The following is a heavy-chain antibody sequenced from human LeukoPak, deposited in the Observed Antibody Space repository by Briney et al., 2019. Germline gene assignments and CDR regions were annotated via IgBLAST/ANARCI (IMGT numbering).Heavy chain of an antibody. CDR1: GDSVSSNSAA. J-gene: IGHJ5*02. CDR3: ARDSWEHSLAGSWFDP. Sequence: SQTLSLTCAISGDSVSSNSAAWNWIRQSPSRGLEWLGRTYYRSKWYNDYAVSVKSRITINPDTSKNQFSLQLNSVTPEDTAVCYCARDSWEHSLAGSWFDPWGQGTLVTVSS. D-gene: IGHD1-26*01. V-gene: IGHV6-1*01. CDR2: TYYRSKWYN.